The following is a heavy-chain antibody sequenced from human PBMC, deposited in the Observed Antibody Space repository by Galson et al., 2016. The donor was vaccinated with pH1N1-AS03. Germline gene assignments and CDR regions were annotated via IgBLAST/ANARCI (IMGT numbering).Heavy chain of an antibody. D-gene: IGHD2/OR15-2a*01. CDR3: ARDPRGPCNSAYCATTYYFGMDV. Sequence: SVKVSCKASGYIFTGFYVHWVRQAPGQGLEWMGWINTDSGVTNYAQKFEAWVTMTRDTSVSTAYMELYGLKSDDTAVYYCARDPRGPCNSAYCATTYYFGMDVWGQGTTVIVSS. CDR1: GYIFTGFY. V-gene: IGHV1-2*04. J-gene: IGHJ6*02. CDR2: INTDSGVT.